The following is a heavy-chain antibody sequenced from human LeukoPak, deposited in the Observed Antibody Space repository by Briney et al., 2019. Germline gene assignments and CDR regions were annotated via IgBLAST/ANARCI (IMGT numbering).Heavy chain of an antibody. V-gene: IGHV4-4*07. J-gene: IGHJ4*02. CDR2: IYSGST. CDR1: GGSISSYY. Sequence: SETLSLTCTVSGGSISSYYWSWIRQPAGKGLEWIGRIYSGSTNYNPSLKSRVTMSVDTSKNQFSLRLSSVTAADTAVYYCARREWELYFDYWGQGTLVTVSS. CDR3: ARREWELYFDY. D-gene: IGHD1-26*01.